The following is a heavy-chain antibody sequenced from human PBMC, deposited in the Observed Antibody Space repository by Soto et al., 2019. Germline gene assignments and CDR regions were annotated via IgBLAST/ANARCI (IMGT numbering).Heavy chain of an antibody. J-gene: IGHJ6*02. CDR2: ISYDGSNK. CDR1: GFTFSSYG. CDR3: AKSLGYCSSTSCWGYYGMDV. Sequence: QSGGSLRLSCAASGFTFSSYGMHWVRQAPGKGLEWVAVISYDGSNKYYADSVKGRFTISRDNSKNTLYLQMNSLRAEDTAVYYCAKSLGYCSSTSCWGYYGMDVWGQGTTVTVSS. V-gene: IGHV3-30*18. D-gene: IGHD2-2*01.